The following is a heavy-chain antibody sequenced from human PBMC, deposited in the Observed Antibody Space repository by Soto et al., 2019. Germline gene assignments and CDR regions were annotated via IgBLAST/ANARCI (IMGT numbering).Heavy chain of an antibody. D-gene: IGHD3-16*01. V-gene: IGHV3-30*18. CDR3: AKDTEATGGGPPPEGYFDY. J-gene: IGHJ4*02. Sequence: QVQLVESGGGVVQPGRSLRLSCAASGFTFSSYGMHWVRQAPGKGLEWVAVISYDGSNKYYADSVKGRFTISRDNSKNTRYLQMNSLRAEDTAVYYCAKDTEATGGGPPPEGYFDYWGQGTLVTVSS. CDR1: GFTFSSYG. CDR2: ISYDGSNK.